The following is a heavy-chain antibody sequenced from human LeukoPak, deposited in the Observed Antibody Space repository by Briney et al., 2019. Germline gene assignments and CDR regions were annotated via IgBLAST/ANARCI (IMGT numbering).Heavy chain of an antibody. CDR3: ASGGFSGWYVSR. D-gene: IGHD6-13*01. J-gene: IGHJ4*02. V-gene: IGHV3-21*01. Sequence: GGSLRLSCAASGFTFSSYSMNWVRQAPGKGLEWVSSISSSSSYIYYADSVKGRFTISRDNAKNSLYLQMNSLRAEDTAVYYCASGGFSGWYVSRWGQGTLVTVSS. CDR2: ISSSSSYI. CDR1: GFTFSSYS.